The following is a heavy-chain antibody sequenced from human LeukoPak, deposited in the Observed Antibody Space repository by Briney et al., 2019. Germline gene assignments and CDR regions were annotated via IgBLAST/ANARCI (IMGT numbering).Heavy chain of an antibody. CDR1: GGTFSSYA. CDR2: IIPIFGTA. V-gene: IGHV1-69*13. J-gene: IGHJ6*02. D-gene: IGHD5-24*01. Sequence: SVKVSCKASGGTFSSYAISWVRQAPGQGLEWMGGIIPIFGTANYAQKFQGRVTITADESTSTAYMELSSLRSEDTAVYYCARDGRWLHHTADPGAYYGMDVWGQETTVTVSS. CDR3: ARDGRWLHHTADPGAYYGMDV.